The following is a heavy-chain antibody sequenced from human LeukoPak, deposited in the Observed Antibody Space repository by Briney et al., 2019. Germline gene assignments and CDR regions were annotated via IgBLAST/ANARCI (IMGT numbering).Heavy chain of an antibody. CDR3: AREVPFAMNAFDL. CDR1: GFTFSDYY. J-gene: IGHJ3*01. D-gene: IGHD3-3*02. V-gene: IGHV3-11*04. CDR2: ISSSGSTI. Sequence: PGGSLRLSCAASGFTFSDYYMSWIRQAPGKGLEWVSYISSSGSTIYYADSVKGRFTISRDNAKNSLYLQMNSLRAEDTAVYYCAREVPFAMNAFDLWGQGTVVTVSS.